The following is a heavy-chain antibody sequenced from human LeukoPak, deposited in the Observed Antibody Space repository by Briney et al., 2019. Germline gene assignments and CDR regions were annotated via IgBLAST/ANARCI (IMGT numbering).Heavy chain of an antibody. D-gene: IGHD6-19*01. CDR2: IQNDGSKK. CDR3: AKDLGGWSNWFDP. Sequence: GGSLRLSCAASGITVSTHYMTWVRQAPGKGLEWVAFIQNDGSKKYYADSVRGRFTISRDNSKNTLYLQMNSLRPEDTGVYYCAKDLGGWSNWFDPWGQGTPVTVSS. J-gene: IGHJ5*02. CDR1: GITVSTHY. V-gene: IGHV3-30*02.